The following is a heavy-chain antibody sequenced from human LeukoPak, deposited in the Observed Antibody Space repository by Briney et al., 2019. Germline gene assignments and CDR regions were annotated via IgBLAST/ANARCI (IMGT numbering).Heavy chain of an antibody. CDR1: GYTFTSYG. V-gene: IGHV1-18*01. Sequence: ASVKVSCKASGYTFTSYGISWVRQAPGQGLEWMGWISGYNSNTNYAQKFQGRVTMSTETSTSTAYMELRSLTSDDTAVYYCARDGRYSYGSTSDYWGQGTLVTVSS. D-gene: IGHD5-18*01. CDR2: ISGYNSNT. J-gene: IGHJ4*02. CDR3: ARDGRYSYGSTSDY.